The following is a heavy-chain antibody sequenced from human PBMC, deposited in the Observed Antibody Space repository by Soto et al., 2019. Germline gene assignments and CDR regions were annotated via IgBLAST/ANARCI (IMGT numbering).Heavy chain of an antibody. D-gene: IGHD3-22*01. CDR2: IKQDGSEK. CDR3: ARNCPRDYYDRGPVFDY. J-gene: IGHJ4*02. CDR1: GFTFSSYW. V-gene: IGHV3-7*03. Sequence: EVQLVESGGGLVQPGGSLRLSCAASGFTFSSYWMSWVRQAPGKGLEWVANIKQDGSEKYYVDSVKGRFTISRDNAKNSLYLQMNSLRAEDTAVYYCARNCPRDYYDRGPVFDYWGQGTLVTVSS.